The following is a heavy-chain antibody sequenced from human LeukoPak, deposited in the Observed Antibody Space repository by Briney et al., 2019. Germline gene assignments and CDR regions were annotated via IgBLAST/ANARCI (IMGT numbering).Heavy chain of an antibody. Sequence: PSETLSLTCAVYGGSFSGYYWSWIRQPPGKGLEWIGEINHSGNTNYNPSLKSRVTISVDTSKNQFSLKLSSVTAADTAVYYCARVHSNYLQLWLSHFDYWGQGPLVTVSS. J-gene: IGHJ4*02. D-gene: IGHD5-18*01. CDR2: INHSGNT. CDR1: GGSFSGYY. CDR3: ARVHSNYLQLWLSHFDY. V-gene: IGHV4-34*01.